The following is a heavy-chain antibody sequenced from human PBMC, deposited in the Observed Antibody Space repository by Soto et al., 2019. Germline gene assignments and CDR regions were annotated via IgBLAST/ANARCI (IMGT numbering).Heavy chain of an antibody. V-gene: IGHV3-30*18. CDR1: GFTFSRFG. CDR2: ISYDGSNK. D-gene: IGHD3-3*01. CDR3: AKETSRSYDLWSGYFALDY. Sequence: QEQLVESVGGVVQPGRSLRLSCAASGFTFSRFGMHWVRQAPGKGLEWVAVISYDGSNKYYADSVKGRITISRDNSKNTLYLQMNSLRAEDTAVYYCAKETSRSYDLWSGYFALDYWGQGTLVTVSS. J-gene: IGHJ4*02.